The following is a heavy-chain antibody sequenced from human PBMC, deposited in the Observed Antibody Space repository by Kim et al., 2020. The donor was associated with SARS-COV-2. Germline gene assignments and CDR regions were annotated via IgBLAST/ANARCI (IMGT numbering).Heavy chain of an antibody. V-gene: IGHV3-48*02. Sequence: GGSLRLSCAASGFTFSRYSMNWVRQAPGKGLEWVSYISSSSSTVYYADSVKGRFTISRDNAKNSLYLQMNSLRDEDTAVYYCARAGYCSSTSCPLNYGMGVWGQGTTVTVSS. CDR3: ARAGYCSSTSCPLNYGMGV. CDR2: ISSSSSTV. D-gene: IGHD2-2*01. CDR1: GFTFSRYS. J-gene: IGHJ6*02.